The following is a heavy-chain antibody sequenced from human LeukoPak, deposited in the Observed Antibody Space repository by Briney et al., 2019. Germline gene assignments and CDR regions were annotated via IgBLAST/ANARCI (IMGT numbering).Heavy chain of an antibody. CDR1: GYSFTSYW. Sequence: GESLKISCKGSGYSFTSYWIGWVRQMPGKGLEWMGIIYPGDSDTGYSPSFQGQVTISADKSISTAYLQWSSLKASDTAMYYCARLEYYYDSSGYYFGNYWGQGTLVTVSS. CDR2: IYPGDSDT. D-gene: IGHD3-22*01. J-gene: IGHJ4*02. CDR3: ARLEYYYDSSGYYFGNY. V-gene: IGHV5-51*01.